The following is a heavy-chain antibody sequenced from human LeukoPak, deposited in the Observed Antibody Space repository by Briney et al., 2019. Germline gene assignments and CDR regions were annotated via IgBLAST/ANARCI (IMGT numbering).Heavy chain of an antibody. Sequence: SETLSLTCTVSGGSISSSSYYWGWIRQPPGKGLEWIGSIYYSGSTYYNPSLKSRVTISVDSSKSQFSLKLSSVTAADTALYYCATGAYALFDPWGPGTLVTASS. CDR1: GGSISSSSYY. V-gene: IGHV4-39*01. J-gene: IGHJ5*02. D-gene: IGHD7-27*01. CDR2: IYYSGST. CDR3: ATGAYALFDP.